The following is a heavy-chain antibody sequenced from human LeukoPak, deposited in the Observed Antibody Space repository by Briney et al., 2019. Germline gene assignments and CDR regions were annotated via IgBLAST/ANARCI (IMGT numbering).Heavy chain of an antibody. D-gene: IGHD2/OR15-2a*01. J-gene: IGHJ4*02. V-gene: IGHV3-30*18. CDR2: ISYDGSK. CDR3: AKGEYYSIDY. Sequence: GGSLRLSCAASGFTFSSYGVHRVRQAPGKGLEWVAVISYDGSKYYADSVKGRFTISRDNSKNTLYLQMNSLRAEDTAVYYCAKGEYYSIDYWGQGTLVTVSS. CDR1: GFTFSSYG.